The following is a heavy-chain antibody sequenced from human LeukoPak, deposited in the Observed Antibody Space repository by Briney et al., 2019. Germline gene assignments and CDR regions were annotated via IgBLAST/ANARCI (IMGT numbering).Heavy chain of an antibody. J-gene: IGHJ6*03. CDR3: ATYNWNTFDYYYMDV. V-gene: IGHV1-24*01. Sequence: ASVKVSCKVSGYTLTELSMHWVRQAPGKGLEWMGGFDPEDGETIYAQKFQGRVTTTEDTSTDTAYMELSSLRSEDTVVYYCATYNWNTFDYYYMDVWGKGTTVTVSS. D-gene: IGHD1-1*01. CDR1: GYTLTELS. CDR2: FDPEDGET.